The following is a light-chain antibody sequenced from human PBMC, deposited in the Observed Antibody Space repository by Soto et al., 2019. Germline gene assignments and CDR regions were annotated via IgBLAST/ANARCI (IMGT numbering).Light chain of an antibody. CDR1: HSVSSN. CDR2: GAS. V-gene: IGKV3-15*01. CDR3: QQYNNWPTWT. Sequence: EIVMTQSPATLSVSPGERATLSCRASHSVSSNLAWYQQKPGQAPRLLIYGASTRATGIPARLSGSGSGTEFPLTIIRLQSEEFAVYYCQQYNNWPTWTFGQGTKVEIK. J-gene: IGKJ1*01.